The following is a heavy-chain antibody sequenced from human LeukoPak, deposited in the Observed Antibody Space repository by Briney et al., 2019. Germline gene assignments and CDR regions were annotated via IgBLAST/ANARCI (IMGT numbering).Heavy chain of an antibody. CDR3: ARVGRGYSYGPGTRYFDY. CDR1: GGTFSSYA. J-gene: IGHJ4*02. D-gene: IGHD5-18*01. CDR2: IIPIFGTA. Sequence: ASVKVSCKASGGTFSSYAISWVRQAPGQGLEWMGGIIPIFGTANYAQKFQGRVTITADESTSTAYMELSRLRSDDTAVYYCARVGRGYSYGPGTRYFDYWGQGTLVTVSS. V-gene: IGHV1-69*13.